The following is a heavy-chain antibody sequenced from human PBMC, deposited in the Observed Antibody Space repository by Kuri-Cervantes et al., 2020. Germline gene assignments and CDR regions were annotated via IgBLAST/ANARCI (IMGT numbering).Heavy chain of an antibody. CDR1: GFTFSSYG. CDR2: ISYDGSNK. Sequence: GESLKISCAASGFTFSSYGMHWVRQAPGKGLEWVAVISYDGSNKYYADSVKGRFTISRDNSKNTLYLQMNSLRAEDTAVYYCARAPGSGYGRPIDYWGQGTLVTVSS. V-gene: IGHV3-30*03. D-gene: IGHD5-12*01. CDR3: ARAPGSGYGRPIDY. J-gene: IGHJ4*02.